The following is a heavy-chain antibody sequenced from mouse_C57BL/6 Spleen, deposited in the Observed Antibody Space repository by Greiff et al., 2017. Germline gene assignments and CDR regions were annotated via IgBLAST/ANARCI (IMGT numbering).Heavy chain of an antibody. J-gene: IGHJ1*03. CDR3: ARSGWDGWYFDV. V-gene: IGHV1-22*01. Sequence: VQLKESGPELVKPGASVKMSCKASGYTFTDYNMHWVKQSHGKSLEWIGYINPNNGGTSYNQKFKGKATLTVNKSSSTAYMELRSLTSEDSAVYYCARSGWDGWYFDVWGTGTTVTVSS. CDR2: INPNNGGT. D-gene: IGHD3-1*01. CDR1: GYTFTDYN.